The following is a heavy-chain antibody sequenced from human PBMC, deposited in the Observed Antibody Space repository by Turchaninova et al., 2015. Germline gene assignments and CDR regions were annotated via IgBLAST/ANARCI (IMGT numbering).Heavy chain of an antibody. J-gene: IGHJ4*02. D-gene: IGHD3-16*01. CDR3: EGGLRRDY. V-gene: IGHV4-39*07. CDR2: YSGST. Sequence: YSGSTYYNPSLKSRVTISVDTSKNQFSLKLSSVTAADTAVYYYEGGLRRDYWGQGTLVTVSS.